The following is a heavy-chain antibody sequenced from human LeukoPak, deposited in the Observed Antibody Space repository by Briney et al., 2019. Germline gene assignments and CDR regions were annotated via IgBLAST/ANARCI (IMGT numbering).Heavy chain of an antibody. D-gene: IGHD3-10*01. CDR2: INPSGGST. CDR3: ARDSMPDSPMVRGVIIYYYYYGMDV. V-gene: IGHV1-46*01. J-gene: IGHJ6*04. CDR1: GYTFTSYY. Sequence: ASVKVSCKASGYTFTSYYMHWVRQAPGQGLEWMGIINPSGGSTSYAQKFQGRVTMTRETSTSTVYMELSSLRSEDTAVYYCARDSMPDSPMVRGVIIYYYYYGMDVWGKGTTVTVSS.